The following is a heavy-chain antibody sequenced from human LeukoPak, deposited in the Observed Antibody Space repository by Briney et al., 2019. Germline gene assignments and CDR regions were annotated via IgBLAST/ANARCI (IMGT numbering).Heavy chain of an antibody. Sequence: GGALVLSCAAAGFSFSSYSMNWVRPAPGKGLEGVSSISSSSSYIYYADSVKGRFTISRDNAKNSLYLQMNSLRAEDTAVYYCAREDTAMVNYYGMDVWGQGTTVTVSS. CDR1: GFSFSSYS. CDR3: AREDTAMVNYYGMDV. V-gene: IGHV3-21*01. CDR2: ISSSSSYI. D-gene: IGHD5-18*01. J-gene: IGHJ6*02.